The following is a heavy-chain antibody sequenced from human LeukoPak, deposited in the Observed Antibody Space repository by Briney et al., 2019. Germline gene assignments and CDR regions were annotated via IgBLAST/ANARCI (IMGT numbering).Heavy chain of an antibody. V-gene: IGHV4-30-2*01. CDR2: IYHSGST. D-gene: IGHD1-26*01. CDR1: GGSISSCGYS. J-gene: IGHJ6*02. Sequence: PSETLSLTCAVSGGSISSCGYSWSWIRQPPGKGLEWIGYIYHSGSTYYDPSLKSRVTISVDRSKNQFSLQLSSVTAADTAVYYCARRSPYYYGMDVWGQGTTVTVSS. CDR3: ARRSPYYYGMDV.